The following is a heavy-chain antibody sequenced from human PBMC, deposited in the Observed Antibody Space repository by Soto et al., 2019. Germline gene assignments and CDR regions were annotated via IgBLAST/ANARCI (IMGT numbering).Heavy chain of an antibody. D-gene: IGHD6-13*01. J-gene: IGHJ4*02. CDR3: ARLPAAGRGFDY. V-gene: IGHV4-30-4*01. CDR2: IYYSGST. CDR1: GGSISSGDYY. Sequence: LSLTCTVSGGSISSGDYYWSWIRQPPGKGLEWIGYIYYSGSTYYNPSLKSRVTISVDTSKNQFSLKLSSVTAADTAVYYCARLPAAGRGFDYWGQGNLVTVSS.